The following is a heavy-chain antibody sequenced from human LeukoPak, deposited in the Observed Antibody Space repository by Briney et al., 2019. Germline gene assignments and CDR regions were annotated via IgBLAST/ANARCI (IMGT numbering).Heavy chain of an antibody. CDR2: ISAYNGNT. Sequence: GASVKVSCKASGYTFTSYGISWVRQAPGQGLEWMGWISAYNGNTNYAQKLQGRVTMTTDTSTSTAYMELRSLRSDDTAVYYCGRAPWYVWGSYRLYYFDYWGQGTLVTVSS. J-gene: IGHJ4*02. CDR3: GRAPWYVWGSYRLYYFDY. CDR1: GYTFTSYG. V-gene: IGHV1-18*01. D-gene: IGHD3-16*02.